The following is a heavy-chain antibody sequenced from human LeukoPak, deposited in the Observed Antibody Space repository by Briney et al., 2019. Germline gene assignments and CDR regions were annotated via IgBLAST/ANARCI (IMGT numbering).Heavy chain of an antibody. Sequence: SQTLSLTCTVSGGSISSGGYYWSWIRQHPGKGLEWIGYIYYSGSTYYNPSLKSRGTISVDTSKNQFSLKLSSVTAADTAVYYCARSYSSSGYYYYGMDLWGQGTTVTVSS. V-gene: IGHV4-31*03. CDR1: GGSISSGGYY. CDR3: ARSYSSSGYYYYGMDL. J-gene: IGHJ6*02. D-gene: IGHD6-6*01. CDR2: IYYSGST.